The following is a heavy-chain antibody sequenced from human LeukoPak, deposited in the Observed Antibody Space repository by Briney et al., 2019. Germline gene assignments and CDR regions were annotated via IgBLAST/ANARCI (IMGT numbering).Heavy chain of an antibody. CDR1: GFTFSSYW. D-gene: IGHD3-22*01. Sequence: HPGGSLRLSCAASGFTFSSYWMSWVRQAPGRGLEWVANIKQDGSEKYYVDSVKGRFTISRDNAKNSLYLQMNSLRAEDTAVYYCARKTYYYDSSGYYCYFDYWGQGTLVTVSS. CDR3: ARKTYYYDSSGYYCYFDY. V-gene: IGHV3-7*01. CDR2: IKQDGSEK. J-gene: IGHJ4*02.